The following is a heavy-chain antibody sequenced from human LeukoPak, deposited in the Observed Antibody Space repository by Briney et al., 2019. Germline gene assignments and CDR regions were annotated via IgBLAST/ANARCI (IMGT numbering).Heavy chain of an antibody. CDR1: GFIVSGNY. Sequence: GGSLRLSCAASGFIVSGNYKSWVRQAPGKGLEWVSVIRSGGTTSYADSVKGRFTISRDNSKNTLYLQMNSLRAEDTAVYYCAREGSFDTSGYNDALDIWGQGTMVTVSA. J-gene: IGHJ3*02. V-gene: IGHV3-53*01. CDR3: AREGSFDTSGYNDALDI. CDR2: IRSGGTT. D-gene: IGHD3-22*01.